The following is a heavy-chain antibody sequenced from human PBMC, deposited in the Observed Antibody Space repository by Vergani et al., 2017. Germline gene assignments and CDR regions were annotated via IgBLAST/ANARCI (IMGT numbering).Heavy chain of an antibody. CDR2: ISSSSSYI. CDR3: ARAAITMIVAGGAFDI. Sequence: EVQLVESGGGLVKPGGSLRLSCAASGFTFSSYSMNWVRQAPGKGLEWVSSISSSSSYIYYADSVKGRFTISRDNAKNSLYLQMNSLRAEDTAVYCCARAAITMIVAGGAFDIWGQGTMVTVSS. D-gene: IGHD3-22*01. J-gene: IGHJ3*02. CDR1: GFTFSSYS. V-gene: IGHV3-21*01.